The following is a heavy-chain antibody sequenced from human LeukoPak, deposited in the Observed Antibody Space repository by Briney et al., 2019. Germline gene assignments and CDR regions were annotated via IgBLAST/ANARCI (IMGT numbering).Heavy chain of an antibody. Sequence: AAPVKVSCKASGYTFTSYGISWVRQAPGQGLEWMGWINPNSGGTNYAQKFQGRVTMTRDTSISTAYMELSRLRSDDTAVYYCARGGSGWYFDYWGQGSLVTVSS. CDR3: ARGGSGWYFDY. CDR1: GYTFTSYG. J-gene: IGHJ4*02. V-gene: IGHV1-2*02. D-gene: IGHD6-19*01. CDR2: INPNSGGT.